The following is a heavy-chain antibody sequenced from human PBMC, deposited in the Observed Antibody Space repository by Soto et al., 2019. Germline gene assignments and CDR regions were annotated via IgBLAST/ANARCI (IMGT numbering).Heavy chain of an antibody. V-gene: IGHV3-15*01. CDR2: INRKRGGGTA. CDR3: TKDVPLTGGADVTY. J-gene: IGHJ4*02. Sequence: EVQLVESGGGLVKPGGALRVSCAASGLTFRDGWMTWVRQAPGKGLEWVGHINRKRGGGTADYAAPVQARFTISRNDSKDTNYLQMNSMKMENTAIYYCTKDVPLTGGADVTYWGQGPLVTVSS. D-gene: IGHD3-16*01. CDR1: GLTFRDGW.